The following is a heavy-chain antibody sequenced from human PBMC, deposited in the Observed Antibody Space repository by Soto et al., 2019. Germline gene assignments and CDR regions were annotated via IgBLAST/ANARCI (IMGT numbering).Heavy chain of an antibody. CDR1: GFTFRSYW. D-gene: IGHD1-1*01. J-gene: IGHJ4*02. CDR2: INQDGSAK. V-gene: IGHV3-7*01. Sequence: EGSLRLSCAGSGFTFRSYWMSWVRQAPGKGLEWVANINQDGSAKFYMDSMKGRFTISRDNAENSLYLQMNSLRAEDTAVYYCARVWNDGRIDYWGQGTLVTVSS. CDR3: ARVWNDGRIDY.